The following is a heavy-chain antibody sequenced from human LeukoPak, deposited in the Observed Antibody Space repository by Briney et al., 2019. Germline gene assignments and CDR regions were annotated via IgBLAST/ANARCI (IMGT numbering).Heavy chain of an antibody. D-gene: IGHD5-12*01. J-gene: IGHJ4*02. CDR1: GFSFSSYW. V-gene: IGHV3-23*01. CDR2: ISGNGYST. Sequence: GGSLRLSCAASGFSFSSYWLHWVRQAPGKGLEWVSGISGNGYSTYYADSVKGRFTISRDNSRNTLSLQMNSLRAEDTAVYFCAKGRYSGYDSKDSWGQGTLVTVSS. CDR3: AKGRYSGYDSKDS.